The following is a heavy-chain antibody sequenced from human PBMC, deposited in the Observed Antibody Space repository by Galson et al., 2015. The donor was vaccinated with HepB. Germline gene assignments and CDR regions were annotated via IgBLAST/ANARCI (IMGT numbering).Heavy chain of an antibody. CDR3: AKDIGGSYFHVFDY. Sequence: SLRLSCAASGFTFDDYAMHWVRQAPGKGLEWVSGISWNSGSIGYADSVKGRFTISRDNAKNSLYLQMNSLRAEDTALYYCAKDIGGSYFHVFDYWGQGTLVTVSS. V-gene: IGHV3-9*01. CDR1: GFTFDDYA. CDR2: ISWNSGSI. J-gene: IGHJ4*02. D-gene: IGHD1-26*01.